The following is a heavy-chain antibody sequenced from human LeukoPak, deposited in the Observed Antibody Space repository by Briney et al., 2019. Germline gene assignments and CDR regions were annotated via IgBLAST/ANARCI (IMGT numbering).Heavy chain of an antibody. V-gene: IGHV3-7*01. J-gene: IGHJ4*02. CDR3: ARDRWGYSYGGD. D-gene: IGHD5-18*01. CDR2: IQEDGKKE. CDR1: GFTFTKFW. Sequence: GESLRLSCEASGFTFTKFWMSWVRQAPGKGLEWVANIQEDGKKENYVDSVRGRFTISRDNAKNSIYLQMNSLRVEDTAVYYCARDRWGYSYGGDWGQGTLVTVSS.